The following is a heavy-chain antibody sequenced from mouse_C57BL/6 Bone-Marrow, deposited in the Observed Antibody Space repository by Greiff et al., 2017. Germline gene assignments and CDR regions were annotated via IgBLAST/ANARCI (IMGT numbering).Heavy chain of an antibody. V-gene: IGHV1-63*01. Sequence: QVQLQQSGAELVRPGTSVKMSCKASGYTFTNYWIGWAKQRPGHGLEWIGDIYPGGGYTNYNEKFKGKATLTADKSSSTAYMQVSSLTSEDSAIYYCARVGVWYAMDYWGQGTSVTVSS. CDR3: ARVGVWYAMDY. J-gene: IGHJ4*01. CDR2: IYPGGGYT. CDR1: GYTFTNYW.